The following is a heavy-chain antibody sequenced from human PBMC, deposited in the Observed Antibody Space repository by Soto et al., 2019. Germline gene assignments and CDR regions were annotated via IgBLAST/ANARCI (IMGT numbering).Heavy chain of an antibody. CDR3: ATQFHHCGGDCYRGPYFGMDV. CDR1: GYTFTGYY. CDR2: INPYNGGT. Sequence: QVQLVQSGSEVKEPGASVKVSCKASGYTFTGYYVLWVRQAPVQGPECMGWINPYNGGTNYAQKFQGRATMTRDTSISTAYMELSKLISDDTAVYHCATQFHHCGGDCYRGPYFGMDVWGQGTTVTVSS. J-gene: IGHJ6*02. D-gene: IGHD2-21*02. V-gene: IGHV1-2*02.